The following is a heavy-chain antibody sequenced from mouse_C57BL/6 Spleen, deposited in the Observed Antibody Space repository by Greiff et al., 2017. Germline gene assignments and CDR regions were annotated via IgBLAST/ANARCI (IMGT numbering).Heavy chain of an antibody. Sequence: EVQLVESGGGLVQPGGSMKLSCVASGFTFSNYWMNWVRQSPEKGLEWVAQIRLKSDNYATQYAESVKGRFTISRDDSKSSVYLQMNNLRAEDTGIYYCNLYYSKKVLAMDYWGQGTSVTVSS. CDR1: GFTFSNYW. D-gene: IGHD2-5*01. CDR2: IRLKSDNYAT. J-gene: IGHJ4*01. CDR3: NLYYSKKVLAMDY. V-gene: IGHV6-3*01.